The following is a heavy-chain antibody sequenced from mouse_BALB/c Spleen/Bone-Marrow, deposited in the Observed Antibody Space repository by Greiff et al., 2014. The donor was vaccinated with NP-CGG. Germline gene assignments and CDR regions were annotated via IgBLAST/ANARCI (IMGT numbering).Heavy chain of an antibody. CDR2: IYPSDSYT. Sequence: QVQLQQSGAELVRPGVSVKLSCKASGYTFTSYWINWVKQRPGQGLEWIGNIYPSDSYTNYNQKFKDKATLTVDKSSSTAYMQLSSPTSEDSAVYYCTRTYDYDEGGFDYWGQGTTLTVSS. J-gene: IGHJ2*01. CDR1: GYTFTSYW. V-gene: IGHV1-69*02. D-gene: IGHD2-4*01. CDR3: TRTYDYDEGGFDY.